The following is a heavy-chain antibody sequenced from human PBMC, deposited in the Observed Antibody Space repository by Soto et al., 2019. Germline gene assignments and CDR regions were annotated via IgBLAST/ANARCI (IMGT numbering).Heavy chain of an antibody. CDR2: ISGSGGST. D-gene: IGHD3-22*01. CDR3: AKDKYYYDSSGSHPSYYGMDV. Sequence: PGGSLRLSCAASGFTFSSYAMSWVRQAPGKGLEWVSAISGSGGSTYYADSVKGRFTISRDNSKNTLYLQMNSLRAEDTAVYYCAKDKYYYDSSGSHPSYYGMDVWGQGTTVTVSS. J-gene: IGHJ6*02. CDR1: GFTFSSYA. V-gene: IGHV3-23*01.